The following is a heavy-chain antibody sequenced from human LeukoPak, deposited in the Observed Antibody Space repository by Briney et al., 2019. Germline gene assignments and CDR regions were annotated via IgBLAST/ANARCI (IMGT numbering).Heavy chain of an antibody. CDR3: ARDEKTMFWPYYFDY. Sequence: SETLSLTCTVSGGSISSSSYYWGWIRQPPGKGLEWIGSIYYSGSTYYNPSLKSRVTISVDTSKNQFSLKLSSVTAADTAVYYCARDEKTMFWPYYFDYWGQGTLVTVSS. CDR1: GGSISSSSYY. J-gene: IGHJ4*02. D-gene: IGHD3-9*01. CDR2: IYYSGST. V-gene: IGHV4-39*07.